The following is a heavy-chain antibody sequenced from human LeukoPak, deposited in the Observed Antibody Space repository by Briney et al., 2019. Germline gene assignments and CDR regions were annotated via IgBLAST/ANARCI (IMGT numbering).Heavy chain of an antibody. J-gene: IGHJ4*02. CDR1: GFTFSNAW. CDR2: IWYDGSNK. D-gene: IGHD5-24*01. CDR3: ARDMTEMATITPFDY. Sequence: GGSLRLSCAASGFTFSNAWMNWVRQAPGKGLEWVAVIWYDGSNKYYADFVKGRFTISRDNSKNTLYLQMNSLRAEDTAVYYCARDMTEMATITPFDYWGQGTLVTVSS. V-gene: IGHV3-33*08.